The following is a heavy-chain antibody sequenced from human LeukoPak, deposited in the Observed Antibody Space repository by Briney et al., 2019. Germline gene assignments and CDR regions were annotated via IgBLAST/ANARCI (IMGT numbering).Heavy chain of an antibody. Sequence: GGSLRLSCAVSGFTFSDYYMSWIRQAPGKGLEWISYINYNGGTTYYADSVKGRFTISRDNGKDSLYLQMNSLSAEDTAVYYCARQPRYSSGWYDFDYWGQGTLVTVSS. J-gene: IGHJ4*02. D-gene: IGHD6-19*01. CDR3: ARQPRYSSGWYDFDY. V-gene: IGHV3-11*01. CDR1: GFTFSDYY. CDR2: INYNGGTT.